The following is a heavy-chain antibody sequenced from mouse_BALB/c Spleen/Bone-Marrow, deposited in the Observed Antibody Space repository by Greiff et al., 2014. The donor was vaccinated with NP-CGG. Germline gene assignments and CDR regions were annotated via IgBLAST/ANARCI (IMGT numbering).Heavy chain of an antibody. J-gene: IGHJ3*01. Sequence: VQLQQSGGGLVQPGGSLKLSCAASGFDFSRYWMSWVRQAPGKGLEWIGEINPDSSTINYTPSLKDKFIISRDNAKNTLYLQMSKVRSEDTALYYCARRGGWFAYWGQGTLVTVSA. CDR2: INPDSSTI. D-gene: IGHD1-1*02. V-gene: IGHV4-1*02. CDR3: ARRGGWFAY. CDR1: GFDFSRYW.